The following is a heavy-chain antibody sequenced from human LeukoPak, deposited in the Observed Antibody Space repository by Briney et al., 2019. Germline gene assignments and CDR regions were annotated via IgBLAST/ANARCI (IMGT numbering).Heavy chain of an antibody. CDR2: INPNSGGT. CDR3: AIIAAAGTFDY. V-gene: IGHV1-2*02. J-gene: IGHJ4*02. CDR1: GYTFTGYY. D-gene: IGHD6-13*01. Sequence: ASVKVSCKASGYTFTGYYMHWVRRAPGQGPEWMGWINPNSGGTNYAQKFQGRVTMTRDTSISTAYMELSRLRSDDTAVYYCAIIAAAGTFDYWGQGTLVTVSS.